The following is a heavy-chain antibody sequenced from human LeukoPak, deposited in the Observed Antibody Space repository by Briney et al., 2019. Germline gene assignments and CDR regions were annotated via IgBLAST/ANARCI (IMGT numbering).Heavy chain of an antibody. CDR2: IYTSGST. CDR3: ARVNYYNSSGYGGFDY. CDR1: GGSISSYY. V-gene: IGHV4-4*07. D-gene: IGHD3-22*01. Sequence: SETLSLTCTVSGGSISSYYWSWIRQPAGKGLEWIGRIYTSGSTNYNPSLKSRVTMSVDTSKNQFSLKLSSVTAADTAVYYCARVNYYNSSGYGGFDYWGQGTLVTVSS. J-gene: IGHJ4*02.